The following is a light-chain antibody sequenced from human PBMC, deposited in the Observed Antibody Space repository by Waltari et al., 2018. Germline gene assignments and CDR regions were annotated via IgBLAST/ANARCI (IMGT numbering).Light chain of an antibody. V-gene: IGLV8-61*01. J-gene: IGLJ3*02. Sequence: QTVVTQEPSLSVSPGGTVKLTCALSSGSVSSTSYATWYQQTPGQAPRTLVYKANSRSSGVPDRFSGSILGNKAALTITGAQADDESDYYCSLYMGSGIWVFGGGTKLTVL. CDR2: KAN. CDR1: SGSVSSTSY. CDR3: SLYMGSGIWV.